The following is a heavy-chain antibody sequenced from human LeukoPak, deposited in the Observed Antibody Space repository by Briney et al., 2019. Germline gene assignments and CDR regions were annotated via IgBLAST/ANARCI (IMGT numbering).Heavy chain of an antibody. CDR2: INHSGST. D-gene: IGHD2-15*01. CDR1: GGSFSGYY. V-gene: IGHV4-34*01. J-gene: IGHJ4*02. Sequence: SETLSLTCAVYGGSFSGYYWSWIRQPPGKGLEWIGEINHSGSTNYNPSPKSRVTISVDTSKNQFSLKLSSVTAADTAVYYCARVEVVVVAANYYFDYWGQGTLVTVSS. CDR3: ARVEVVVVAANYYFDY.